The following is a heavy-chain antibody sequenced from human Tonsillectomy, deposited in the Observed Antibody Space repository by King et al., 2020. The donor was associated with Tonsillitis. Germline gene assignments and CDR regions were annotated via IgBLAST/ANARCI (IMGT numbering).Heavy chain of an antibody. CDR2: LYYSGST. D-gene: IGHD4-17*01. V-gene: IGHV4-39*07. CDR3: ARHRTTVSTSEY. CDR1: GGSISNSDYF. J-gene: IGHJ4*02. Sequence: QLQESGPGLVKPSETLSLTCTVSGGSISNSDYFWGWIRQPPGKGLEWIGSLYYSGSTYNNPSLESRVTISVDTSKNQFSLKLSSATAADTAVYYCARHRTTVSTSEYWGQGTLVTVSS.